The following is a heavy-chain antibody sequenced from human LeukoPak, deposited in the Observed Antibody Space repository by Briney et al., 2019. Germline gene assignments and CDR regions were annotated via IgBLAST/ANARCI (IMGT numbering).Heavy chain of an antibody. CDR1: GYTFTSYG. V-gene: IGHV1-18*01. D-gene: IGHD3-22*01. CDR3: ARDLRSEYYYDSSGFDFDY. J-gene: IGHJ4*02. CDR2: ISAYNGNT. Sequence: GASVKVSCKASGYTFTSYGIIRVRQAPGQGLEWMGWISAYNGNTNYAQKLQGRVTMTTDTSTSTAYMELRSLRSDDTAVYYCARDLRSEYYYDSSGFDFDYWGQGTLVTVSS.